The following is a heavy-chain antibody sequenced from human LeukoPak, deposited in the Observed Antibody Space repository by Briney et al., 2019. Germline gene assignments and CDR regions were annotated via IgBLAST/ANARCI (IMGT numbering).Heavy chain of an antibody. CDR1: GGSIGTYY. CDR2: IYVTGN. D-gene: IGHD3-10*01. CDR3: AGMVRGHYSFDY. Sequence: SETLSLTCTVSGGSIGTYYWSWVRQSPGKGLEWIGYIYVTGNRYNPYLQSRVTISVDTSKNQFSLKLSSVTAADTAVYYCAGMVRGHYSFDYWGQGTLVTVSS. J-gene: IGHJ4*02. V-gene: IGHV4-4*09.